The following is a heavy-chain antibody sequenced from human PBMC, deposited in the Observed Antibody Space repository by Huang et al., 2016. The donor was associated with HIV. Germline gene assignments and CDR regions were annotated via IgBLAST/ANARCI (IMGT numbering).Heavy chain of an antibody. Sequence: QVQLVESGGGVVQPGRSLRLSCAGSGFTFSSYSLYWVRQAPGKGLEWVVLMSSEGNNKYLAGSVNGRFTISRDNSKKTLYLQMNSLRSEDTAVYYCARSVDTSGYHDAFDMWGQGTMVTVS. CDR2: MSSEGNNK. V-gene: IGHV3-30-3*01. CDR3: ARSVDTSGYHDAFDM. D-gene: IGHD3-22*01. J-gene: IGHJ3*02. CDR1: GFTFSSYS.